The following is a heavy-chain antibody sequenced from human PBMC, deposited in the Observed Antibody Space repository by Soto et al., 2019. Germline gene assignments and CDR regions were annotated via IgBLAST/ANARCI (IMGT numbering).Heavy chain of an antibody. Sequence: GASVKVSCKASGGTFRSYAISWVRQAPGQGLEWMGGIIPIFGTANYAQKFQGRVTITADESTSTAYMELSSLRSEDTAVYYCARELPYDFWSGYYSVSLSVGGNNWFDPWGQGTLVTVSS. J-gene: IGHJ5*02. CDR3: ARELPYDFWSGYYSVSLSVGGNNWFDP. CDR2: IIPIFGTA. D-gene: IGHD3-3*01. V-gene: IGHV1-69*13. CDR1: GGTFRSYA.